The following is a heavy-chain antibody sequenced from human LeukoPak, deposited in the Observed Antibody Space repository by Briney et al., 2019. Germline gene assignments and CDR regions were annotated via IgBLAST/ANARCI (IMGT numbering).Heavy chain of an antibody. CDR3: ARPYTSGWHRLFDS. J-gene: IGHJ4*02. CDR1: GYTFTSYD. Sequence: ASVKVSCKASGYTFTSYDINWVRQATGPGIEWMGWMNPNSGNTGYAQKFQGRVTMTRNTSISTAYMELSSLRSEDTAVYYCARPYTSGWHRLFDSWGQGTLVSVSS. V-gene: IGHV1-8*01. D-gene: IGHD6-19*01. CDR2: MNPNSGNT.